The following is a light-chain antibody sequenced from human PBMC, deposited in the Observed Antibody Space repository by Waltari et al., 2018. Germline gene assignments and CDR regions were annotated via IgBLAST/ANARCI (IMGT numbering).Light chain of an antibody. CDR3: QQYNSYST. Sequence: DIQMTQSPSTLSASVGDRVTITCRASQSINSWLAWYQQKPGKAPKLLIYKACSLQSGVPSRFSGSGSGTEFTRTISSLQPDDFATYYCQQYNSYSTFGQGTKLEIK. J-gene: IGKJ2*01. CDR2: KAC. V-gene: IGKV1-5*03. CDR1: QSINSW.